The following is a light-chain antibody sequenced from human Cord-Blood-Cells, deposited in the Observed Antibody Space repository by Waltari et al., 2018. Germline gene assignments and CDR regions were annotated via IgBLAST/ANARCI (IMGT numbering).Light chain of an antibody. V-gene: IGLV3-25*03. Sequence: SYKLTQPPSVSWPPGQRARTPSPGDALPNHYPICYQQKPGQAPVLVIYKDSERPSGIPERFSGSSSGTTVTLTISGVQAEDEADYYCQSADSSGTYYVFGTGTKVTVL. CDR1: ALPNHY. CDR2: KDS. CDR3: QSADSSGTYYV. J-gene: IGLJ1*01.